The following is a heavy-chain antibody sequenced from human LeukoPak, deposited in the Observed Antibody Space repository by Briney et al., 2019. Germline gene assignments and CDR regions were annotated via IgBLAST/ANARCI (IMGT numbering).Heavy chain of an antibody. D-gene: IGHD4-17*01. Sequence: SVKVSCKASGGTFSSYAISWVRQAPGQGLEWMGGIIPIFGTANYAQKFQGRVTITADESTSAAYMELSSLRSEDTAVYYCAREVTTVTTVYNWFDPWGQGTLVTVFS. V-gene: IGHV1-69*13. CDR2: IIPIFGTA. CDR3: AREVTTVTTVYNWFDP. CDR1: GGTFSSYA. J-gene: IGHJ5*02.